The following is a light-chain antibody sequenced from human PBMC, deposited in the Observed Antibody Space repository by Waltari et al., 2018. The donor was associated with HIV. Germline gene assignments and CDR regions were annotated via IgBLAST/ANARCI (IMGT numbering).Light chain of an antibody. Sequence: QSVLTQPPPLSPAPAPKITISCSGDGSNIGSRTVHRYQQLPSRAPKLIIDHDHRRPSGVSDRFTASKSGTSASLFISKLQAADEATYYCAAWDDSLSGFVFGGGT. J-gene: IGLJ3*02. CDR2: HDH. V-gene: IGLV1-44*01. CDR3: AAWDDSLSGFV. CDR1: GSNIGSRT.